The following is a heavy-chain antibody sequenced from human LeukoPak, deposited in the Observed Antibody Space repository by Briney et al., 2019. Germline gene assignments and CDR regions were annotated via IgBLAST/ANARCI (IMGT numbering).Heavy chain of an antibody. CDR1: GGSIISYY. J-gene: IGHJ4*01. Sequence: AETQSLTCTVSGGSIISYYWSWIRQPPGKGLEWIGYIYYSGSTTYNTSLKSRVTISVETSKNQFSLKLSSVTAADTAVYYCAITGSGYPPEFDFWGQGNLVSVSS. V-gene: IGHV4-59*12. D-gene: IGHD3-22*01. CDR3: AITGSGYPPEFDF. CDR2: IYYSGST.